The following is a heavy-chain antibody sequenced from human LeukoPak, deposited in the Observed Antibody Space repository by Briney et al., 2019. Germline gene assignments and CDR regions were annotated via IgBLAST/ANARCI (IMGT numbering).Heavy chain of an antibody. D-gene: IGHD1-26*01. V-gene: IGHV1-18*01. J-gene: IGHJ4*02. Sequence: GASVKVSCKASGNIFTNYDISWVRQAPGQGLEWMGWISAYNGNTNYAQKFQGRVTLTTDTSTSTAYMELRSLTSDDTAVYYCARDLGFGSYSYWGQGTLVTVSS. CDR3: ARDLGFGSYSY. CDR1: GNIFTNYD. CDR2: ISAYNGNT.